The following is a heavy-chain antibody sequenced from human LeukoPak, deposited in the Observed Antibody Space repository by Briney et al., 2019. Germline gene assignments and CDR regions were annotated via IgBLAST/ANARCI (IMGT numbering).Heavy chain of an antibody. J-gene: IGHJ4*02. CDR3: ARRRGTSTSHFFDY. Sequence: GGSLRLSCAASGFTLSIYWMSWVRQAPGKGLEWVANIKQDGSEKYYVDSVKGRFTISRDNAKNSLYLQMNSLRPEDTAVYYCARRRGTSTSHFFDYWGQGALVTVSS. CDR1: GFTLSIYW. V-gene: IGHV3-7*01. D-gene: IGHD2-2*01. CDR2: IKQDGSEK.